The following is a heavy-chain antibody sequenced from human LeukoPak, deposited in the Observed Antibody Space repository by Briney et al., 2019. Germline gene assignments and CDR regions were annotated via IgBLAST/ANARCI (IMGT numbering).Heavy chain of an antibody. V-gene: IGHV4-4*07. CDR1: GGSISSYH. CDR3: ARGIMKYYFDY. Sequence: SETLSLTCTVSGGSISSYHWSWIRQPAGKGLEWIGRIYTSGSTNYNPSVKSRVTTSVDTSKNQFSLKLSSVTAADTAVYYCARGIMKYYFDYWGQGTLVTVSS. D-gene: IGHD1-14*01. J-gene: IGHJ4*02. CDR2: IYTSGST.